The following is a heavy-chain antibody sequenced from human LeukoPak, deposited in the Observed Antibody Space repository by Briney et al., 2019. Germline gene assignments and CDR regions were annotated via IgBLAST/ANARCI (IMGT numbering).Heavy chain of an antibody. CDR3: ARFCSGGSCYSLVENWFDP. V-gene: IGHV4-59*01. D-gene: IGHD2-15*01. J-gene: IGHJ5*02. CDR1: GGSISSYY. Sequence: SETLSLTCTVSGGSISSYYWSWIQQPPGKGLEWIGYIYYSGSTNYNPSLKSRVTISVDTSKNQFSLKLSSVTAADTAVYYCARFCSGGSCYSLVENWFDPWGQGTLVTVSS. CDR2: IYYSGST.